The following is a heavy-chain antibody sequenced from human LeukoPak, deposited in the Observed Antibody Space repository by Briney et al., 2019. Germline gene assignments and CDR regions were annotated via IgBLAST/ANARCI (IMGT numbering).Heavy chain of an antibody. Sequence: KSGGSLRLSCAASGFTFSGSAVHWVRQAPGKGLEWVGLIKSKVHGGTTDYPTPVKGRFTISRDDSGDTVYLQMDSLKSEDTGVYYCTASIVPGLDNWGQGTLVTVSS. CDR2: IKSKVHGGTT. D-gene: IGHD1-26*01. V-gene: IGHV3-15*01. CDR1: GFTFSGSA. CDR3: TASIVPGLDN. J-gene: IGHJ4*02.